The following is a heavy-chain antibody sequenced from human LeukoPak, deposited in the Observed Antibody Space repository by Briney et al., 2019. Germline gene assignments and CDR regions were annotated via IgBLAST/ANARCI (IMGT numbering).Heavy chain of an antibody. CDR3: ARVVEGYCYDSSALRAFDI. J-gene: IGHJ3*02. CDR1: GYTFTGYY. D-gene: IGHD3-22*01. Sequence: WASVKVSCKASGYTFTGYYMHWVRQAPGQGLEWMGWINPNNGDTNYAQKFQGRVTMTRDTSISTAYMELSSLRSDDTAVYYCARVVEGYCYDSSALRAFDIWGQGTMVTVSS. V-gene: IGHV1-2*02. CDR2: INPNNGDT.